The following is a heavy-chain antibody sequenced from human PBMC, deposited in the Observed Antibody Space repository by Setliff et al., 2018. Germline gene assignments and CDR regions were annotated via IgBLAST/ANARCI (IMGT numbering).Heavy chain of an antibody. CDR1: GYTLTELS. Sequence: ASVKVSCKVSGYTLTELSRHWVRQAPGKGLEWMGGFDPEDGETIYAQKFQGRVTITADESTSTAYMELSSLRSEDTAVYYCARDGDNYYDSSGYYLNHAFDIWGQGTMVTVSS. D-gene: IGHD3-22*01. V-gene: IGHV1-24*01. J-gene: IGHJ3*02. CDR2: FDPEDGET. CDR3: ARDGDNYYDSSGYYLNHAFDI.